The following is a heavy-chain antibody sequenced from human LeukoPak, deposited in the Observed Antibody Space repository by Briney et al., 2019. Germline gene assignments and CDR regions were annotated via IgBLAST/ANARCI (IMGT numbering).Heavy chain of an antibody. J-gene: IGHJ6*02. V-gene: IGHV6-1*01. CDR2: TYYRSKWYD. Sequence: SQTLSLTCAISGDSFSSNSAAWNWPRQSPSRGLEWLGRTYYRSKWYDDYAVSVRSRITINPDTSKNQFSLQLNSVTPEDTAVYYCVRGFSMLSVRDSKYYYGMDVWGQGTTVTVSS. CDR1: GDSFSSNSAA. D-gene: IGHD3-10*02. CDR3: VRGFSMLSVRDSKYYYGMDV.